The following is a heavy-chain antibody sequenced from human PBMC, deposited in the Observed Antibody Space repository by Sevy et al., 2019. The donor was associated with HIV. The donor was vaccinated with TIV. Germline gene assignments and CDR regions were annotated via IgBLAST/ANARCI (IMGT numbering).Heavy chain of an antibody. CDR2: INHSGST. CDR1: GGSFSGYY. V-gene: IGHV4-34*01. Sequence: SETLSLTCAVYGGSFSGYYWSWIRQPPGKGLEWIGEINHSGSTNYNPSLKSRVTISVDTSKNQFSLKLSSVTAADTAVYYCVRAKGPIAAAVWFDPWGQGTLVTVSS. CDR3: VRAKGPIAAAVWFDP. J-gene: IGHJ5*02. D-gene: IGHD6-13*01.